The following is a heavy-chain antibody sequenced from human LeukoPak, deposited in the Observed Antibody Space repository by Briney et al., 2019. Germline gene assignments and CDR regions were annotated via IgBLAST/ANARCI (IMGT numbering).Heavy chain of an antibody. Sequence: ASVKVSCKASGYIFTGYYMHWVRQAPGQGLEWLGWINPNSGGTNYAQKLQGRVTMTRDTSISTAYMEMRRLRSDDTAVYYCARDFLDIVSDAFDIWGQGTMVTVSS. CDR2: INPNSGGT. CDR3: ARDFLDIVSDAFDI. V-gene: IGHV1-2*02. D-gene: IGHD2-15*01. CDR1: GYIFTGYY. J-gene: IGHJ3*02.